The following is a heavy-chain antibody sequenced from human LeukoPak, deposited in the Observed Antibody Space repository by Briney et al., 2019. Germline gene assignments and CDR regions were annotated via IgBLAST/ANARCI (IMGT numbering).Heavy chain of an antibody. J-gene: IGHJ4*02. CDR2: IIPIFGTA. D-gene: IGHD2-2*01. Sequence: SVKVSCKASGGTFSSYAISWVRQAPGQGLEWMGGIIPIFGTANYAQKFQGRVTITADESTSTAYMELSSLRSEDTAVYYCARENLYCSSTSRYTYYFDYWGQGTLVTVSS. CDR1: GGTFSSYA. CDR3: ARENLYCSSTSRYTYYFDY. V-gene: IGHV1-69*13.